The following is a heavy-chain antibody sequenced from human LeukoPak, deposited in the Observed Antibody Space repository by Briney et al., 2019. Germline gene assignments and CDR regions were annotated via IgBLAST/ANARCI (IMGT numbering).Heavy chain of an antibody. Sequence: SETLSLTCTVSGGSISSSSYYWGWIRQPPGKGLEWIGGIYYSGSTYYNPSLKSRVTISVDKSKNQFSLKLSSVTAADTAVYYCARGGIDYYYGSVNWFDPWGQGTLVTVSS. J-gene: IGHJ5*02. V-gene: IGHV4-39*07. CDR2: IYYSGST. CDR3: ARGGIDYYYGSVNWFDP. D-gene: IGHD3-10*01. CDR1: GGSISSSSYY.